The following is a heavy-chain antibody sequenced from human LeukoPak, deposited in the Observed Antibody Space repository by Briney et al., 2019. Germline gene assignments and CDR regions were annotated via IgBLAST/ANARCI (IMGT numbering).Heavy chain of an antibody. CDR1: GYTFTGYY. D-gene: IGHD2-2*01. Sequence: ASVKVSCKASGYTFTGYYMHWVRQAPGQGLEWMGWINPNTGGTNYAQKFQGRVTMTRDTSISTAYMELSRLRSDDTAVYYCARLYCSSTSCYYVWGDNWFDPWGQGTLVTVSS. V-gene: IGHV1-2*02. J-gene: IGHJ5*02. CDR2: INPNTGGT. CDR3: ARLYCSSTSCYYVWGDNWFDP.